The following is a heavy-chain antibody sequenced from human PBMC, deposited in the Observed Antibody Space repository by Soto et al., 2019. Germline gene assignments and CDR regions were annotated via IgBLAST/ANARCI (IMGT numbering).Heavy chain of an antibody. Sequence: EVQLLESGGGLVQPGGSLRLSCAASGFTFSSYAMSWVRQAPGKGQEWVSAIGGSGIGTDYADSVRGRFTISSDNTKHTLYLQMNSLRAEDTAVYYCAQYRGHYYDSSGYYYVYWGKGTLVTVSS. D-gene: IGHD3-22*01. CDR1: GFTFSSYA. CDR3: AQYRGHYYDSSGYYYVY. CDR2: IGGSGIGT. J-gene: IGHJ4*02. V-gene: IGHV3-23*01.